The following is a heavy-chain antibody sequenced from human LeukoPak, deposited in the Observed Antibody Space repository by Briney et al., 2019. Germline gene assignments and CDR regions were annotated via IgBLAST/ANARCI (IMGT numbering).Heavy chain of an antibody. CDR1: GCTFSSYA. CDR3: AVAGACTAEVYYYCYNRDV. CDR2: ISGNRCST. D-gene: IGHD1-26*01. J-gene: IGHJ6*03. V-gene: IGHV3-23*01. Sequence: GCSLTLSCPASGCTFSSYAMILLRQAPATRLEWVSAISGNRCSTYYAVPVKGRLTISKDNSKNTLYLQLNSLRAEDTAVYYCAVAGACTAEVYYYCYNRDVWGKRTAVTVSS.